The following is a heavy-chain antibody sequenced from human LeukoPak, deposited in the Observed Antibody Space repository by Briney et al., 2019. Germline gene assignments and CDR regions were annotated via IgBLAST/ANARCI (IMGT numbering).Heavy chain of an antibody. V-gene: IGHV4-34*01. CDR2: INHSRIT. Sequence: SETLTLTCAVYGAHFSRYWWYWIRQPPGKGLEWIGEINHSRITNYNPSLTSRVSISVDTSKNQFSLKLSSATAADTAVYYCATTSGHWGQGTLVTVSS. J-gene: IGHJ4*02. CDR1: GAHFSRYW. CDR3: ATTSGH.